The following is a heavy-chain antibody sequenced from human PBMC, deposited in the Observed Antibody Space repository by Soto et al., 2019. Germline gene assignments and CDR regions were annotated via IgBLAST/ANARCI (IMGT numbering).Heavy chain of an antibody. CDR2: ISTGSSTI. CDR1: GFTFNTYS. Sequence: GGSLRLSCAASGFTFNTYSMNWVRQAPGKGLEWISYISTGSSTIYYADSVKGRFTISRDNAKNSLSLQMTSLRVEDTAMYYCATTKDGWFDPWGQGTLVTVSS. D-gene: IGHD2-15*01. CDR3: ATTKDGWFDP. V-gene: IGHV3-48*01. J-gene: IGHJ5*02.